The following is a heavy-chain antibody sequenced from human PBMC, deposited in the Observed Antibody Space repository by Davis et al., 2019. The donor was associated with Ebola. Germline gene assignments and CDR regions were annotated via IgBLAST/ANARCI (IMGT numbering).Heavy chain of an antibody. J-gene: IGHJ6*02. Sequence: GGSLRLSCEASGYGFDTYWLAWVRQMPGKGLEWMGIIYPGYSDTRYRPSFQGQVTISADKSISTAYLQWSSLKASDSAMYYCARDGSSWFGRVGMDVWGQGTTVTVSS. CDR3: ARDGSSWFGRVGMDV. V-gene: IGHV5-51*01. D-gene: IGHD6-13*01. CDR1: GYGFDTYW. CDR2: IYPGYSDT.